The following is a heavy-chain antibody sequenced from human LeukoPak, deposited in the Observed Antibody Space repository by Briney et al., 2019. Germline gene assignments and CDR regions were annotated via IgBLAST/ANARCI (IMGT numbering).Heavy chain of an antibody. CDR2: ISSSSSYI. J-gene: IGHJ6*03. CDR3: ARDAKYCSSTSCYLYYYYMDI. D-gene: IGHD2-2*01. CDR1: GFTFSSYS. V-gene: IGHV3-21*01. Sequence: GGSLRLSCAASGFTFSSYSMNWVRQAPGKGLEWVSPISSSSSYIYYADSVKGRFTISRDNAKNSLYLQMNSLRAEDTAVYYCARDAKYCSSTSCYLYYYYMDIWGKGTTVTVSS.